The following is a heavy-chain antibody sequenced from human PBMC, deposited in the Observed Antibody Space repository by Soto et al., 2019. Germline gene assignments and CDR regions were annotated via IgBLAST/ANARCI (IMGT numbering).Heavy chain of an antibody. J-gene: IGHJ6*02. V-gene: IGHV3-15*07. CDR1: GFSFNEAW. CDR2: IKTSAGGGAT. D-gene: IGHD2-15*01. CDR3: TTGSVEGI. Sequence: VQLVESAGGLVKPGGSLRLSCVASGFSFNEAWMNWVRQAPGQGLEWVGRIKTSAGGGATNYAAPVQGRFTISREDSKNTLYLHMNSLRTEDTAIYYFTTGSVEGIWGQGTTVIVSS.